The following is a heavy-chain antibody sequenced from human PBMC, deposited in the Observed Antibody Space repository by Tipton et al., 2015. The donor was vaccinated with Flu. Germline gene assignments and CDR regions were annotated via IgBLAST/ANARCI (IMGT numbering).Heavy chain of an antibody. V-gene: IGHV3-7*01. Sequence: LRLSCEASGFSFSTYRMSWVRQAPGRGPEWVASITQSGKDKYYVDSVKARFTISRDNGKNSLSLEMDSLRDDDTAVYYCVRDATGFDWFDPWGQGTLVTVSS. CDR1: GFSFSTYR. J-gene: IGHJ5*02. CDR3: VRDATGFDWFDP. D-gene: IGHD3-10*01. CDR2: ITQSGKDK.